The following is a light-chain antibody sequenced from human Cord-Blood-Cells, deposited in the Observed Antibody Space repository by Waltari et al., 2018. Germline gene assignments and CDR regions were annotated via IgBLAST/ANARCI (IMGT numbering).Light chain of an antibody. J-gene: IGLJ3*02. CDR3: SSYTSSSTRV. CDR1: SSDVGGYKY. CDR2: DVS. Sequence: QSALTQPASVSGSPGQSITISCTGTSSDVGGYKYVSWYQQHPGKAPKLMIYDVSNRRSGVSNRLSGSKSGNTASLTISGLKAEDEADDYCSSYTSSSTRVFGGGTKLTVL. V-gene: IGLV2-14*03.